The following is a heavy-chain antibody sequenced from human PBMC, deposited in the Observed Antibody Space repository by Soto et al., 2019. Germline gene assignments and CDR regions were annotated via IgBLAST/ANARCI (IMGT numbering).Heavy chain of an antibody. J-gene: IGHJ4*02. CDR2: INHLETT. CDR3: ARSTFWYYHETGGYYGFDN. Sequence: TLSLTCTVSGASITYEAYSWSWIRQTPGKGLEWIGYINHLETTYYNPSLQSRVTISVDMSKNQFSLNLNSVTAADTAVFYCARSTFWYYHETGGYYGFDNWGQGTLVTVSS. CDR1: GASITYEAYS. D-gene: IGHD3-22*01. V-gene: IGHV4-30-2*01.